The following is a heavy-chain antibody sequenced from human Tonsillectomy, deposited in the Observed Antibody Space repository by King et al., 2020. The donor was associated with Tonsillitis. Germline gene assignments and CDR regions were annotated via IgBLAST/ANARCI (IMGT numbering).Heavy chain of an antibody. J-gene: IGHJ4*02. Sequence: VQLVESGGGLVEPGGSLRLSCAASGFTFSTYSMNWVRQAPGKGLEWVSSIGSRSHFIYYAETFKGRFTISRDNAKNSLDLQRNSLRVEDTAVYYCARDRSPNYGDAPFVYWGQGALVTVSS. CDR2: IGSRSHFI. CDR1: GFTFSTYS. V-gene: IGHV3-21*01. D-gene: IGHD4-17*01. CDR3: ARDRSPNYGDAPFVY.